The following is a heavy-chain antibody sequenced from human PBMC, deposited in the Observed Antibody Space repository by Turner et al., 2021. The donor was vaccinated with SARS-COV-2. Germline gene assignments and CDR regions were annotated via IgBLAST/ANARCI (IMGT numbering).Heavy chain of an antibody. CDR3: ARERAHSSFAPYYYGMDV. V-gene: IGHV3-30-3*01. D-gene: IGHD2-2*01. J-gene: IGHJ6*02. CDR2: NSYDATRT. CDR1: AYTFSTYA. Sequence: QLVESGGGVVQPRRSLRLPCVDSAYTFSTYAMHWVRHAPGKGLEWVGVNSYDATRTYYADSVRGRFTISRDNSKNTLYLQMDSLRNEDTALYYCARERAHSSFAPYYYGMDVWGQGTTVTVSS.